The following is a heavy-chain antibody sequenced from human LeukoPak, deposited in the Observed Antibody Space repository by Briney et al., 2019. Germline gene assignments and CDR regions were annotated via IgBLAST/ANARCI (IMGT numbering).Heavy chain of an antibody. J-gene: IGHJ4*02. CDR1: GGSFSGYY. CDR2: INHSGST. CDR3: ARIGASYYDFWSGYYYFDY. Sequence: PSETLSLTCAVYGGSFSGYYWSWIRQPPGKGLEWIGEINHSGSTNYNPSLKSRVTISVDTSKNQFSLKLSSVTAADTAVYYCARIGASYYDFWSGYYYFDYWGQGTLVTVSS. D-gene: IGHD3-3*01. V-gene: IGHV4-34*01.